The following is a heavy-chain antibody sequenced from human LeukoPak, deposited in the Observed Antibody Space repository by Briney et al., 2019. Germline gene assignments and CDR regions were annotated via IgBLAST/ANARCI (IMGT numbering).Heavy chain of an antibody. D-gene: IGHD3-9*01. CDR3: AKGRYDILTGWTLD. CDR1: GFKFGDYA. V-gene: IGHV3-23*01. Sequence: PGRSLRLSCTASGFKFGDYAMSWFRQAPGKGLEWVSAISGSGGSTYYADSVKGRFTISRDNSKNTQYLQMNSLRAEDTAVYYCAKGRYDILTGWTLDWGQGTLVTVSS. CDR2: ISGSGGST. J-gene: IGHJ4*02.